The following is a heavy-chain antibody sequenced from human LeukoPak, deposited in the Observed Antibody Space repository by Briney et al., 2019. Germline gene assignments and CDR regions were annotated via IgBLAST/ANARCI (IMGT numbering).Heavy chain of an antibody. Sequence: SETLSLTCTVSGPSISSYYWSWIRHPAAKGRGWIGRIHSSGSYNYHPSLKSRVTMSVDTSKNQFSLKMTSVTAADTAVYYCARGYYDGSDYSLEYWGQGSLVTVSS. CDR1: GPSISSYY. CDR3: ARGYYDGSDYSLEY. CDR2: IHSSGSY. D-gene: IGHD3-22*01. J-gene: IGHJ4*02. V-gene: IGHV4-4*07.